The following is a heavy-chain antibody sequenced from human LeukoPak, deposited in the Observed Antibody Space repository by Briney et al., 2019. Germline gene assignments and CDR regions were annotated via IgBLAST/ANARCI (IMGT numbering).Heavy chain of an antibody. D-gene: IGHD3-10*01. CDR2: ISSSSSYI. V-gene: IGHV3-21*01. CDR3: ARGRFGESYFDY. Sequence: PGGSLRLPCAASGFTFSSYSMNWVRQAPGKGLEWVSSISSSSSYIYYADSVKGRFTISRDNAKNSLYLQMNSLRAEDTAVYYCARGRFGESYFDYWGQGTLVTVSS. CDR1: GFTFSSYS. J-gene: IGHJ4*02.